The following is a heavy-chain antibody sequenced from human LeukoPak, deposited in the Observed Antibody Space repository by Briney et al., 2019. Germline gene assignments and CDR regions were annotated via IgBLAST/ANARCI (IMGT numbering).Heavy chain of an antibody. CDR2: IYHSGST. CDR1: GGSISSNNW. D-gene: IGHD3-22*01. Sequence: KPSQTLSLTCAVSGGSISSNNWWSWVRQSPGKGLEWIGEIYHSGSTNYNPSLKSRVTISVDKSKNQFSLKLSSVTAADTAVYYCASSIDSSGYYAAFDHWGQGTLVTVSS. V-gene: IGHV4-4*02. CDR3: ASSIDSSGYYAAFDH. J-gene: IGHJ4*02.